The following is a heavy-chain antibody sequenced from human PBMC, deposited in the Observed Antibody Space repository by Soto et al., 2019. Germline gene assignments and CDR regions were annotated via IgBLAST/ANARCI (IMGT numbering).Heavy chain of an antibody. Sequence: GESLKISCKGSGYSFTSYWIGWVRQMPGKGLEWMGIIYPGDSDTRYSPSFQGQVTISADKSISTAYLQWSSLKASDTAMYYCEGLGLERRMPHYYYCMDVWGKGTTVTVSS. CDR3: EGLGLERRMPHYYYCMDV. CDR2: IYPGDSDT. V-gene: IGHV5-51*01. CDR1: GYSFTSYW. D-gene: IGHD1-1*01. J-gene: IGHJ6*04.